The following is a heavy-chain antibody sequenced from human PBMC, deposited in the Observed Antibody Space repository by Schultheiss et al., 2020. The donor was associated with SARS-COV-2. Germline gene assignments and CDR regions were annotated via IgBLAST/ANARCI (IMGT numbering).Heavy chain of an antibody. V-gene: IGHV3-33*01. Sequence: SLKISCAASGFTFSSYGMHWVRQAPGKGLEWVAVIWYDGSNKYYADSVKGRFTISRDNSKNTLYLQMNSLRAEDTAVYYCARDSDSSGYSSGDFDYWGQGTLVTVSS. CDR3: ARDSDSSGYSSGDFDY. CDR2: IWYDGSNK. D-gene: IGHD3-22*01. CDR1: GFTFSSYG. J-gene: IGHJ4*02.